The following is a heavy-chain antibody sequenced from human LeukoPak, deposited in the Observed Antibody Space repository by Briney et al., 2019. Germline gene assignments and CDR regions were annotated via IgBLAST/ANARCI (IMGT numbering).Heavy chain of an antibody. CDR3: ARDREVPSPTIDY. V-gene: IGHV1-8*01. J-gene: IGHJ4*02. CDR2: MNPTSGKA. Sequence: ASVKVSCKASGYTFTNYDVNWVRQATGQGLEWMGWMNPTSGKAGFAQRFQGRVSMTRNISISTAYMELSSLRSDDTAVYYCARDREVPSPTIDYWGQGTLVTVSS. D-gene: IGHD4-11*01. CDR1: GYTFTNYD.